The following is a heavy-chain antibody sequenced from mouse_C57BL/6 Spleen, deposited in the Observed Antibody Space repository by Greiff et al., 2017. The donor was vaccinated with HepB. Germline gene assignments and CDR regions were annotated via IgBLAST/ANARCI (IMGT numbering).Heavy chain of an antibody. Sequence: EVKLMESGGGLVKPGGSLKLSCAASGFTFSDYGIHWVRQAPEKGLEWVAYISSGSCTIYYADPGKGRFTISRDNAKNTLFRQMTSLRSEDTAMYYCARGGYYGSSSLHYYAMDYWGQGTSVTVSS. D-gene: IGHD1-1*01. V-gene: IGHV5-17*01. CDR3: ARGGYYGSSSLHYYAMDY. CDR1: GFTFSDYG. CDR2: ISSGSCTI. J-gene: IGHJ4*01.